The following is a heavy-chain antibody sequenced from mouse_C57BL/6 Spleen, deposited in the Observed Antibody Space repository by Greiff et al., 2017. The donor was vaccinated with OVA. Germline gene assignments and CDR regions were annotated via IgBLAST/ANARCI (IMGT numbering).Heavy chain of an antibody. J-gene: IGHJ4*01. CDR2: ISSGSSTI. CDR3: ARQDDYDGYYAMDY. V-gene: IGHV5-17*01. CDR1: GFTFSDYG. Sequence: EVQGVESGGGLVKPGGSLKLSCAASGFTFSDYGMHWVRQAPEKGLEWVAYISSGSSTIYYADTVKGRFTISRDNAKNTLFLQMTSLRSEDTAMYYCARQDDYDGYYAMDYWGQGTSVTVSS. D-gene: IGHD2-4*01.